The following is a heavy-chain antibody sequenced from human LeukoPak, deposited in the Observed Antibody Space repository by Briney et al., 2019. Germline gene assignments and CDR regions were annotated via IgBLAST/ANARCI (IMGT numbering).Heavy chain of an antibody. CDR3: AREKGSGSYYNLDDAFDI. CDR2: IRYVERDK. CDR1: GFTFSYYG. V-gene: IGHV3-30*02. Sequence: GGSLRLSCVASGFTFSYYGMHWVRQAPGKGLEWVAFIRYVERDKYYADSVKGRFTISRDNAKNSLYLQMNSLRAEDTAVYYCAREKGSGSYYNLDDAFDIWGQGTMVTVSS. D-gene: IGHD3-10*01. J-gene: IGHJ3*02.